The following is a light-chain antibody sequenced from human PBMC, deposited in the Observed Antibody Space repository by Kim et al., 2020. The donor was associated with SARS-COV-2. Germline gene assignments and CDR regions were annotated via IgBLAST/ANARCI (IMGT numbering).Light chain of an antibody. CDR3: QQYNNWPRT. J-gene: IGKJ1*01. V-gene: IGKV3-15*01. CDR1: QSVSSN. Sequence: EIVMTQSPATLSVSPGERATLSCRASQSVSSNLAWYQQKPGQAPRLLIYGASTRATGIPARFSGSGSGTAFTLTISSLQSEDFAVYYCQQYNNWPRTFVQGTKVDIK. CDR2: GAS.